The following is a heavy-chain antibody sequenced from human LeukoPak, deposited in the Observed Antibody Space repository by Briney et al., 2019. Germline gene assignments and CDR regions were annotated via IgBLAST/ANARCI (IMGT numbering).Heavy chain of an antibody. CDR1: GGSISSSSYY. Sequence: SETLSLTCTVSGGSISSSSYYWGWIRQPPGKGLEWIGSIYYSGSTYYNPSLKSRVTISVDTSKNQFSLNLSSVTAADTAVYYCARDPAMVRGVDPWGQGTLVTVSS. V-gene: IGHV4-39*07. CDR3: ARDPAMVRGVDP. D-gene: IGHD3-10*01. J-gene: IGHJ5*02. CDR2: IYYSGST.